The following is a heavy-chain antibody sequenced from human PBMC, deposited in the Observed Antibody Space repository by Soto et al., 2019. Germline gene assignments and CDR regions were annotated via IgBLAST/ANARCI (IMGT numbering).Heavy chain of an antibody. J-gene: IGHJ5*02. CDR1: GDYIHVGGYY. CDR3: GRYLTSNANCIDP. D-gene: IGHD2-2*01. V-gene: IGHV4-30-4*01. CDR2: IYYTGNT. Sequence: QVQLQESGPGLVKPSQTLSLTCSVSGDYIHVGGYYWTWIRQRPGKGLEWMGYIYYTGNTYYIPSLESRLTMSVDRSKNQFSLRLTSVTAADTAVYFCGRYLTSNANCIDPWGQGTLVTVSS.